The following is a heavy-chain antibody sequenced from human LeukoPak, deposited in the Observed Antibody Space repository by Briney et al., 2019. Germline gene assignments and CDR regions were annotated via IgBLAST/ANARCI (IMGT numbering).Heavy chain of an antibody. V-gene: IGHV3-21*01. CDR2: ISSSSSYI. J-gene: IGHJ4*02. D-gene: IGHD4-17*01. CDR1: GFTFSSYS. CDR3: AREPPPAYGDLDY. Sequence: GGSLRLFCAASGFTFSSYSMNWVRQAPGKGLEWVSSISSSSSYIYYADSVKGRFTISRDNAKNSLYLQMNSLRAEDTAVYYCAREPPPAYGDLDYWGQGTLVTVSS.